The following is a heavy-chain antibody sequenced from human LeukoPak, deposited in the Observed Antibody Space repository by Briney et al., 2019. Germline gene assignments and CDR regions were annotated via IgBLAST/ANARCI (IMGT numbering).Heavy chain of an antibody. CDR1: GYTFTGYY. Sequence: ASVKVSCKASGYTFTGYYMHWVRQAPGQGLEWMGWINPNSGGTNYAQKLQGRVTMTRDTSISTAYMELSRLRSDDTAVYYCATYCSSTSCYELYNWFDPWGQGTLVTVSS. V-gene: IGHV1-2*02. J-gene: IGHJ5*02. D-gene: IGHD2-2*01. CDR3: ATYCSSTSCYELYNWFDP. CDR2: INPNSGGT.